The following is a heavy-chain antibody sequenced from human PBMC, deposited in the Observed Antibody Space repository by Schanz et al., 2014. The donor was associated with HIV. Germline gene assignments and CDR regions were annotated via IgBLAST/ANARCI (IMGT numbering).Heavy chain of an antibody. Sequence: QVQLVESGGGVVQPGRSLRLSCAASGFTFSTYGMHWVRQGPGKGLEWVAFISYDGSNKYYADSVKGRFTISRDNSKNTVDLQMNSLRAEDTAVYYCAKAGGGPSPSYYGMDVSGQGTTVTVSS. V-gene: IGHV3-30*18. D-gene: IGHD3-10*01. CDR2: ISYDGSNK. CDR3: AKAGGGPSPSYYGMDV. CDR1: GFTFSTYG. J-gene: IGHJ6*02.